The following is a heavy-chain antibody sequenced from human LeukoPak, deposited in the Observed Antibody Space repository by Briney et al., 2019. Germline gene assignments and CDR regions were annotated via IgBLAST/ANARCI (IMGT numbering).Heavy chain of an antibody. J-gene: IGHJ5*02. CDR1: GFTFSDYW. CDR3: TKRWSVNWFDP. V-gene: IGHV3-7*01. D-gene: IGHD3-3*01. Sequence: GGSLRLSCAASGFTFSDYWMSWVRQAPGEGLEWVANIKEDGSEQYYVDAVKGRFTVSRDNARKSVYLQMNSLRADDTAVYYCTKRWSVNWFDPWGQGTLVTVSS. CDR2: IKEDGSEQ.